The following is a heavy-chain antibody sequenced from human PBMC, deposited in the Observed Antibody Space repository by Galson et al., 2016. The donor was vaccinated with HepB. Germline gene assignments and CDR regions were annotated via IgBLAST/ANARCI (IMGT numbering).Heavy chain of an antibody. CDR1: GFTFSSYG. CDR2: IWYDGSNK. D-gene: IGHD2-21*02. CDR3: ARDRFPRVTRGRNWFDP. J-gene: IGHJ5*02. V-gene: IGHV3-33*01. Sequence: SLRLSCAASGFTFSSYGMHWVRQAPGKGLEWVAVIWYDGSNKYYADSVKGRFTNSRDNSKNTLYLQMNSLRAEDTAVYYCARDRFPRVTRGRNWFDPWGQGTLVTVSS.